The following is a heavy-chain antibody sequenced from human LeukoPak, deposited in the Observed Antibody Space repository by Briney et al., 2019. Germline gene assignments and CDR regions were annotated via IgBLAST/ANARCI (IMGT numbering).Heavy chain of an antibody. Sequence: SQTLSLTCTVSGDSISSGSYYWSWIRQPAGEGLEWIGRIYSSGRTHYSPSLKSRVTISVDTSKNQFSLKLSSVTAADTAVYYCARPRGYSSGWYGSNWFDPWGQGTLVTVSS. CDR1: GDSISSGSYY. D-gene: IGHD6-19*01. CDR2: IYSSGRT. J-gene: IGHJ5*02. CDR3: ARPRGYSSGWYGSNWFDP. V-gene: IGHV4-61*02.